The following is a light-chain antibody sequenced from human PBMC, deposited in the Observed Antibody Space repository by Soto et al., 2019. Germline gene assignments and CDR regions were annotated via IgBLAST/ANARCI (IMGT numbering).Light chain of an antibody. Sequence: DIQMTQSPSSLSASIGDRVTITCRASQGISNYLAWYQQRPGELPNLLIYATSTLPSGVPSRFSGSGSGTDFTLTIRSLQPEDVATYYCRNYYTAPEAFGQGTKVEIK. CDR1: QGISNY. CDR3: RNYYTAPEA. J-gene: IGKJ1*01. V-gene: IGKV1-27*01. CDR2: ATS.